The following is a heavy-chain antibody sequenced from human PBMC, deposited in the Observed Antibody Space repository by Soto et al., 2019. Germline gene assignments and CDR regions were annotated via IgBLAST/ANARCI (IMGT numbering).Heavy chain of an antibody. V-gene: IGHV4-38-2*01. D-gene: IGHD6-19*01. Sequence: PSETLSLTCAVSGYSISSGYYWGWIRQPPGKGLEWIGSLYHTGSNYYNPSLKSRVTISVDTSKNHFSLKLSSVTAADAAVYYCSRAVARTIGAFDIWGQGTMVTVSS. CDR2: LYHTGSN. CDR1: GYSISSGYY. CDR3: SRAVARTIGAFDI. J-gene: IGHJ3*02.